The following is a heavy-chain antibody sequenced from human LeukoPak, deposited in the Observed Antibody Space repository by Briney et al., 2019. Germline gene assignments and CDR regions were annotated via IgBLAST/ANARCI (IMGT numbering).Heavy chain of an antibody. V-gene: IGHV3-23*01. CDR3: ATPFSSGPWGYFDY. Sequence: PGGSLRLSCAASGFTFSSYAMSWVRQAPGKGLEWVSAISGSVGSTYYADSVKGRFTISRDNSKNTLYLQMNSLRAEDTAVYYCATPFSSGPWGYFDYWGQGTLVTVSS. J-gene: IGHJ4*02. D-gene: IGHD3-22*01. CDR2: ISGSVGST. CDR1: GFTFSSYA.